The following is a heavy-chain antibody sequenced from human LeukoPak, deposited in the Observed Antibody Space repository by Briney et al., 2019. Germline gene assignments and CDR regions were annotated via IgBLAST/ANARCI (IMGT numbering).Heavy chain of an antibody. CDR2: IKQYGSEK. CDR1: GFTFSSYW. D-gene: IGHD2-2*02. J-gene: IGHJ3*02. V-gene: IGHV3-7*01. CDR3: ARDVRDCSSTSCYSDAFDI. Sequence: GGSLRLSCAASGFTFSSYWMSWVRQAPGKGLEWVANIKQYGSEKYYVDSVKGRFTISRDNAKNSLYLQMNSLRAEDTAVYYCARDVRDCSSTSCYSDAFDIWGQGTMVTVSS.